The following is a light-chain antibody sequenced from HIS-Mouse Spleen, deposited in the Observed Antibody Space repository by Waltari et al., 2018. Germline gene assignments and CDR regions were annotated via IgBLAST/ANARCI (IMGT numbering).Light chain of an antibody. CDR3: CSYAGSSTYWV. V-gene: IGLV2-23*01. CDR1: SRDVGSYNL. CDR2: EGS. J-gene: IGLJ3*02. Sequence: QSALTQPASVSGSPGQSITISCTGTSRDVGSYNLVSWYQQHPGKAPKLMIYEGSNRPSGVSNRFSGSKSGNTASLTISGLQAEDEADYYCCSYAGSSTYWVFGGGTKLTVL.